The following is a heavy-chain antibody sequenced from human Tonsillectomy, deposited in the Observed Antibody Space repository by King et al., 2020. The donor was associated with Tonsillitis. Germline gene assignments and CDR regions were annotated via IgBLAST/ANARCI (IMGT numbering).Heavy chain of an antibody. J-gene: IGHJ3*02. D-gene: IGHD2-21*02. CDR2: ISSGNSYI. CDR1: GFIFSAYS. Sequence: VQLVESGGGLVEPGGSLRLSCAASGFIFSAYSMNWVRQAPGKGLEWVSSISSGNSYIFYADSVKGRFTISRDNAKNSLYLQMNSLRAEDTAVYYCVRDPSYCGGDCRTSPKDRFDIWGQGTMVTVSS. V-gene: IGHV3-21*01. CDR3: VRDPSYCGGDCRTSPKDRFDI.